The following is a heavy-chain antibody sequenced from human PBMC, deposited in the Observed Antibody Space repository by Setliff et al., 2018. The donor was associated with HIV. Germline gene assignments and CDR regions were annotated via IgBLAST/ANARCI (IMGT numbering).Heavy chain of an antibody. CDR1: GGSISNGGYY. Sequence: SETLSLTCHVSGGSISNGGYYWSWIRQHPGTGLEWIAYIYFSGSTYYNPSLKSRVTVSLDMSKDQFSLRLSSVTAADTAVYYCAALTTGYYFDYWGQGTLVTVS. D-gene: IGHD4-17*01. J-gene: IGHJ4*01. CDR2: IYFSGST. CDR3: AALTTGYYFDY. V-gene: IGHV4-31*03.